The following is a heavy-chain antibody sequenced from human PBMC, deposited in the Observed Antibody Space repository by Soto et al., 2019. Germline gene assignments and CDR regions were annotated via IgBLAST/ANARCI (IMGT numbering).Heavy chain of an antibody. CDR1: GYSFTSYF. J-gene: IGHJ4*02. Sequence: GESLKISCKGSGYSFTSYFIGWVRQMPGKDLEWMGIIYPGDSDTRYSPSFQGQVTISADKSISTAYLQWSSLKASDTAMYYCARPSSSWYHQIDYWGQGTLVTVSS. CDR2: IYPGDSDT. V-gene: IGHV5-51*01. CDR3: ARPSSSWYHQIDY. D-gene: IGHD6-13*01.